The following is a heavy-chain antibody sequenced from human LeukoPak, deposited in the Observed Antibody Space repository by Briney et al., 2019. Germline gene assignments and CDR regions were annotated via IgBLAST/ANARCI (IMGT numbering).Heavy chain of an antibody. J-gene: IGHJ4*02. CDR1: GGSISSGSYY. CDR3: ARGVGDSSGYYLEGPFDY. Sequence: SETLSLTCTVSGGSISSGSYYWSWIRQPAGKGLEWIGRIYTSGGTNYNPSLKSRVTISVGTSKNQFSLKLSSVTAADTAVYYCARGVGDSSGYYLEGPFDYWGQGTLVTVSS. D-gene: IGHD3-22*01. V-gene: IGHV4-61*02. CDR2: IYTSGGT.